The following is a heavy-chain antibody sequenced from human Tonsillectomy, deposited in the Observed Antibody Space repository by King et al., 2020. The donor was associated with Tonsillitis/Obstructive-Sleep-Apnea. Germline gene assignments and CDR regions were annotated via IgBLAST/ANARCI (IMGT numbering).Heavy chain of an antibody. D-gene: IGHD2-2*01. Sequence: VQLVESGGGLVQPGRSLRLSCAASGFTFDVYAMHWVRQAPGKGLEWVSGISWNSGIILYADSVKGRFTISRDNAKNFLYLQMNSLGAEDTAFYYCTKVERQYCSTSSCQFDYWGQGTLVAVSS. J-gene: IGHJ4*02. V-gene: IGHV3-9*01. CDR3: TKVERQYCSTSSCQFDY. CDR1: GFTFDVYA. CDR2: ISWNSGII.